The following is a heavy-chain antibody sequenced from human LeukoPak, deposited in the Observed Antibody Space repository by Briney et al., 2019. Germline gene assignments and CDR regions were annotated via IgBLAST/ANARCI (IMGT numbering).Heavy chain of an antibody. J-gene: IGHJ2*01. V-gene: IGHV5-51*01. CDR2: TFPGGSDT. CDR3: VRHFHPAETTGGYFDL. D-gene: IGHD4-17*01. Sequence: GASLQVSCEASGYLFTTYWIGWVRQVRGKGLEGMGITFPGGSDTKYSPPFQGLVTMSADRSISTAYLQWNSLKASDTAMYYCVRHFHPAETTGGYFDLLGRGTLVTVAS. CDR1: GYLFTTYW.